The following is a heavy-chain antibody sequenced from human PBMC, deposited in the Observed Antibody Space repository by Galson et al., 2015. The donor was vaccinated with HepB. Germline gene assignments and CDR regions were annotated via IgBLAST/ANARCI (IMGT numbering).Heavy chain of an antibody. V-gene: IGHV3-43*01. J-gene: IGHJ4*02. CDR1: GFTFDDYS. CDR2: ISWDGSHI. Sequence: SLRLSCAASGFTFDDYSLYWLRQVRGQRPEWISLISWDGSHIFYADSVKGRFTISRDNTNNRLFLEMDSLRPEDGALYHCAKDLGLGRGGLDSWGQGTLVTVSS. D-gene: IGHD3-10*01. CDR3: AKDLGLGRGGLDS.